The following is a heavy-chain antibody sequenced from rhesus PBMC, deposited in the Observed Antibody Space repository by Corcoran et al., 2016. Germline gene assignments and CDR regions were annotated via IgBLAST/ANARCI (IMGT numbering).Heavy chain of an antibody. CDR2: INGNRGHA. V-gene: IGHV4-80*01. Sequence: QVQLPESGPGLVKPSETLSLTCAVSGGSFSPYWCAWVRQAPGERLEWIGEINGNRGHANYNPSLKSRVTISKDASNNQFSLKLTSVTAADTAVYYCVRYGCPIGGGFFFFDDWGQGVLVTVSS. CDR3: VRYGCPIGGGFFFFDD. J-gene: IGHJ4*01. CDR1: GGSFSPYW. D-gene: IGHD6-37*01.